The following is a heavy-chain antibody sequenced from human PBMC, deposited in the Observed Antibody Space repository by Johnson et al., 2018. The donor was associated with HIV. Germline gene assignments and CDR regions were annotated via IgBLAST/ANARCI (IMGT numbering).Heavy chain of an antibody. J-gene: IGHJ3*02. Sequence: QVQLVESGGGLVQPGGSLRLSCAASGFTFSDYYMSWIRQTPGKGLEWVSYISSSGGTIYYADSVKGRFSISRDNAKNSLYLQMNSLSAEDTAVYYGAGDRGYWDAVDIWGQGTMVTVSS. D-gene: IGHD3-22*01. CDR1: GFTFSDYY. CDR2: ISSSGGTI. CDR3: AGDRGYWDAVDI. V-gene: IGHV3-11*04.